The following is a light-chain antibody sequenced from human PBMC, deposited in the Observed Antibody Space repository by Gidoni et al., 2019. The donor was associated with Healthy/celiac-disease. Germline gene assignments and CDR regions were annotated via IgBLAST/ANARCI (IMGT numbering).Light chain of an antibody. CDR1: NIGSKS. Sequence: SSVLTQPPSVSVAPGKTARITCGGNNIGSKSVHWYQQKPGQAPELVIYYDSGRPSGIPERFSGSNSGNTAALTISRVEAGDEADYYCRVWDSSSDHVVFGGGTKLTVL. J-gene: IGLJ2*01. CDR3: RVWDSSSDHVV. CDR2: YDS. V-gene: IGLV3-21*04.